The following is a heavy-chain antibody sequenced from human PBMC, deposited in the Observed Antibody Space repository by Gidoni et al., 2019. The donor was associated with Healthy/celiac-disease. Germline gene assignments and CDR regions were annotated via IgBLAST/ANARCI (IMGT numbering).Heavy chain of an antibody. Sequence: QVQLQQWGAGLLKPSETLSPTCAVDGGSFSGYYWSWIRQPPGKGLEWIGEINHSGSTNYNPSLKSRVTISVDTSKNQFSLKLSSVTAADTAVYYCAREGIAVAATFDYWGQGTLVTVSS. V-gene: IGHV4-34*01. CDR1: GGSFSGYY. CDR3: AREGIAVAATFDY. CDR2: INHSGST. D-gene: IGHD6-19*01. J-gene: IGHJ4*02.